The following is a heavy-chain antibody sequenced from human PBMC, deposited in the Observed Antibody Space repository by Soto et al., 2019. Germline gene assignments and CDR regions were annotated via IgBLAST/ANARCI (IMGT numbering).Heavy chain of an antibody. Sequence: QVQLVQSGAEEKKPGAPVKVSCKASGYTFTSYAMHWVRQAPGQRLEWMGWINAGNGNTKYSQKFQGRVTITRDTSASTAYMELSSLRSEDTAVYYCARDPESVMYYDFWSGYWFDPWGQGTLVTVSS. CDR2: INAGNGNT. V-gene: IGHV1-3*05. CDR3: ARDPESVMYYDFWSGYWFDP. J-gene: IGHJ5*02. D-gene: IGHD3-3*01. CDR1: GYTFTSYA.